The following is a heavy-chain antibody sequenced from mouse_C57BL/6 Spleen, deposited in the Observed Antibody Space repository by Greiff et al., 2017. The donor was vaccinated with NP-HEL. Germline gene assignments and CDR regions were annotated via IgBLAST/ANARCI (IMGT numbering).Heavy chain of an antibody. V-gene: IGHV1-64*01. J-gene: IGHJ3*01. D-gene: IGHD2-3*01. CDR1: GSTFTSSW. CDR3: AIVYDGYYAWFAY. Sequence: QVQLQQPGAELVKPGASVKLSCKASGSTFTSSWMHWVKQRPGQGLEWIGMIHPSSGSTNYNEKFTSTATLTVDKSSSPAYMHISSLTSEDSAVYYGAIVYDGYYAWFAYWGQGTLVTVAA. CDR2: IHPSSGST.